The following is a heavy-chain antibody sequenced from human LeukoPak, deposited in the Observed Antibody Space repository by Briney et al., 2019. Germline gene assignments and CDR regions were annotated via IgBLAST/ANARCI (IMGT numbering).Heavy chain of an antibody. CDR1: GGSISSYY. V-gene: IGHV4-59*01. Sequence: SETLSLTCTVSGGSISSYYWSWIRQPPGEGLEWIGYIYYSGSTNYNPSLKSRVTISVDTSKNQFSLKLSSVTAADTAVYYCARASDSSGYYYEDYWGQGTLVTVSS. CDR3: ARASDSSGYYYEDY. D-gene: IGHD3-22*01. CDR2: IYYSGST. J-gene: IGHJ4*02.